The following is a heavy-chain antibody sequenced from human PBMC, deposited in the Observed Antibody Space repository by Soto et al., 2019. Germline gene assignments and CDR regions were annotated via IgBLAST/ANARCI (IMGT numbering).Heavy chain of an antibody. V-gene: IGHV4-31*03. CDR1: GGSISSGGYY. Sequence: SETLSLTCTVSGGSISSGGYYWSWIRQNPGKGKEWIGNIYYSGSTYYNTSLKSRVTISVDTSKNLFSLKLSSVTAADTAVYYCASGLVTYGSGSYDYYYGMDVWGQGTTVTVSS. CDR2: IYYSGST. CDR3: ASGLVTYGSGSYDYYYGMDV. D-gene: IGHD3-10*01. J-gene: IGHJ6*02.